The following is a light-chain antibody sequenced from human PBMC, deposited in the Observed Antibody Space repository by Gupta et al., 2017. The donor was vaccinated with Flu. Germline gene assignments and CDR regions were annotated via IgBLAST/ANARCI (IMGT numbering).Light chain of an antibody. CDR2: DDN. V-gene: IGLV1-51*01. CDR3: GACDGIRNDAV. Sequence: VAISASVTTFKVGGNYVAWYLQRPATAPNLLINDDNNRPSVIPERFSRSGSGTSATLGITGLQTGDDATYYCGACDGIRNDAVFSGGTEVTVL. J-gene: IGLJ3*02. CDR1: TFKVGGNY.